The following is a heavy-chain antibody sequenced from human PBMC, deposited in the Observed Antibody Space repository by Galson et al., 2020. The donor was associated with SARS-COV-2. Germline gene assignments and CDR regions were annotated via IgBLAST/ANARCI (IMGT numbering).Heavy chain of an antibody. V-gene: IGHV4-59*01. J-gene: IGHJ4*02. Sequence: SETLSLTCTVSGGSISSYYWSWIRQPPGKGLEWIGYIYDSGSTNYNPSLKSRVTISVDTSKNHLSLKMSSVTAADTAVYYCARAYCSGGSCYFPEKYYFDYWGQGTLVTVSS. D-gene: IGHD2-15*01. CDR1: GGSISSYY. CDR2: IYDSGST. CDR3: ARAYCSGGSCYFPEKYYFDY.